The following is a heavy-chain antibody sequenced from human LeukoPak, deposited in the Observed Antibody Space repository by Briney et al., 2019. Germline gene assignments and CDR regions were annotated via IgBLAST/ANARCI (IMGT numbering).Heavy chain of an antibody. J-gene: IGHJ4*02. CDR3: ARGRPYCSGGSCYFDY. Sequence: KPSETLSLTCAVSGYSISSGYYWGWIRQPPGKGLEWIGSIYHSGSTYYNPSLKSRVTISVDTSKNQFSLKLSSVTAADTAVYYCARGRPYCSGGSCYFDYWGQGTLVTVSS. D-gene: IGHD2-15*01. CDR1: GYSISSGYY. CDR2: IYHSGST. V-gene: IGHV4-38-2*01.